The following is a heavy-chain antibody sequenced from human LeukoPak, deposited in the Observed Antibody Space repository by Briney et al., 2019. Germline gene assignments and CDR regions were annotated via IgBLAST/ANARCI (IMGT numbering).Heavy chain of an antibody. CDR2: MNPNSGNT. Sequence: GASVKVSCKASGYTFTSYDIKWVRPATGQGLEWMGWMNPNSGNTGYAHKFQGRVTMTRNTSLSTAYIELSSLKPEDTAVCYCARNSAGEGFFHYWGQGALVTVS. CDR3: ARNSAGEGFFHY. J-gene: IGHJ1*01. CDR1: GYTFTSYD. V-gene: IGHV1-8*01. D-gene: IGHD2-21*01.